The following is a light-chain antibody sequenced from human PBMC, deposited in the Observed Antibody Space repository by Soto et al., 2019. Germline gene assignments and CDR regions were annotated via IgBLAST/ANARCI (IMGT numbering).Light chain of an antibody. CDR1: SSDVGTYNY. CDR2: EVS. J-gene: IGLJ1*01. CDR3: TSYTRDTALV. Sequence: QSVLTQPASVSGSPGQSITISCTGTSSDVGTYNYVSWYQHHPGKAPKLIIYEVSNRPSGVSNRFSGSKSGSTASLTISGLQAEDEAVYHCTSYTRDTALVFGTGTKVTVL. V-gene: IGLV2-14*01.